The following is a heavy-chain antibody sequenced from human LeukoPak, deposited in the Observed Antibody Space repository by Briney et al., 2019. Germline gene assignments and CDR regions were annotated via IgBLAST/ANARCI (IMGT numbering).Heavy chain of an antibody. CDR1: GYTFTVYY. J-gene: IGHJ4*02. V-gene: IGHV1-2*02. Sequence: ASVKVSCKASGYTFTVYYIHWVRQAPGQGLEWIGWIYPKNGGTYYAQKFQGRVTMTRDTSISTAYMELSGLRSDDTAVYYCLRENWYYDYWGQGTLVTVSS. CDR3: LRENWYYDY. D-gene: IGHD1-1*01. CDR2: IYPKNGGT.